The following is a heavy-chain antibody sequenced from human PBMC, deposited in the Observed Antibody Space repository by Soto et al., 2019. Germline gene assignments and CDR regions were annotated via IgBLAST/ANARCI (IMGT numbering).Heavy chain of an antibody. D-gene: IGHD3-3*01. CDR1: GYSFKNYA. Sequence: QVQLVQSGAEVKRPGASVRISCRTTGYSFKNYAIHWVRQAPGQKLEWMGWSNEGSGNTRYSQKFQGRISITRDASASTAYMELISLTSKDTAIYYCARDDRTISGVVTRDYWVPGTLVTVSS. CDR3: ARDDRTISGVVTRDY. V-gene: IGHV1-3*01. J-gene: IGHJ4*02. CDR2: SNEGSGNT.